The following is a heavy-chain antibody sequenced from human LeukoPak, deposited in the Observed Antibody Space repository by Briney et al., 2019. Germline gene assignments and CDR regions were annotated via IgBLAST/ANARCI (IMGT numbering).Heavy chain of an antibody. CDR3: AKAARHYYGSGSDY. CDR1: GFTFDDYA. Sequence: GRSLRLSCAASGFTFDDYAMHWLRPAPPKGLAWVSGISWNSGSIGYADSVKGRFTISRDNAKNSLYLQMNSLRAEDAALYYCAKAARHYYGSGSDYWGQGTLVTVSS. D-gene: IGHD3-10*01. CDR2: ISWNSGSI. V-gene: IGHV3-9*01. J-gene: IGHJ4*02.